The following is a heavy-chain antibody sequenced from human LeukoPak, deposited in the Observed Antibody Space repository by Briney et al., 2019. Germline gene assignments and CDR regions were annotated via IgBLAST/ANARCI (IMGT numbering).Heavy chain of an antibody. V-gene: IGHV3-15*01. CDR1: GFTFSNAW. Sequence: GGSLRLSCAASGFTFSNAWMSWVRQAPGKGLEWVGRIKGKTDGGTTDYAAPVKGRFTISRDDSKNTLYLQMNSLKTEDTAVYYCTTDWYSYGQYYFDYWGQGTLVTVSS. CDR3: TTDWYSYGQYYFDY. CDR2: IKGKTDGGTT. D-gene: IGHD5-18*01. J-gene: IGHJ4*02.